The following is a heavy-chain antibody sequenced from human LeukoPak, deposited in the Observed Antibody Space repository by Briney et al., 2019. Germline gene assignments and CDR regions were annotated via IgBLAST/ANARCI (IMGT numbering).Heavy chain of an antibody. CDR3: AKDLGYYGSGSPSLDY. Sequence: PGGSLRLSCAASGFTFSTYAMSWVRQAAGKGLEWVSLISGSGGGTYYADSVKGRFTISRDNSKNTLYLQLNSLRVEDTAVYYCAKDLGYYGSGSPSLDYWGQGTLVTVSS. CDR2: ISGSGGGT. D-gene: IGHD3-10*01. CDR1: GFTFSTYA. V-gene: IGHV3-23*01. J-gene: IGHJ4*02.